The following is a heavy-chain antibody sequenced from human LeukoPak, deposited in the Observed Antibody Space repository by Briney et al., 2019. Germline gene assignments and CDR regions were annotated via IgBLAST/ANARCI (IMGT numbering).Heavy chain of an antibody. CDR3: ASRYYDILTGYYHQGYYYYYMDV. CDR2: MNPNSGNT. CDR1: GYTFTSYD. J-gene: IGHJ6*03. D-gene: IGHD3-9*01. V-gene: IGHV1-8*01. Sequence: ASVKVSCKASGYTFTSYDINWVRQATGQGLEWMGWMNPNSGNTGYAQKFQGRVTMTRNTSISTAYMELSSLRSEDTAEYYCASRYYDILTGYYHQGYYYYYMDVWGKGTTVTISS.